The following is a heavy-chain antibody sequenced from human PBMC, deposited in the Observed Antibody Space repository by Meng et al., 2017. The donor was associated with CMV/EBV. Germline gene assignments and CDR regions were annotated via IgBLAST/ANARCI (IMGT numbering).Heavy chain of an antibody. D-gene: IGHD3-10*01. V-gene: IGHV4-61*01. CDR3: ARTYYYGSGSWD. J-gene: IGHJ4*02. Sequence: GSLRLSCTVSGGSVSSGSYYWSWLRQPPGKGLEWIGYIYYSGSTNYNPSLKSRVTISVDTSKNQFSLKLSSVTAADTAVYYCARTYYYGSGSWDWGQGTLVTVSS. CDR1: GGSVSSGSYY. CDR2: IYYSGST.